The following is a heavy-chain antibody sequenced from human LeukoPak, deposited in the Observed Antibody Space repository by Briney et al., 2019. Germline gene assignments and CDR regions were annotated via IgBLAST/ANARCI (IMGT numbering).Heavy chain of an antibody. J-gene: IGHJ3*02. D-gene: IGHD2-2*01. Sequence: SVKVSCKASGGTFSSYAISWVRQAPGQGLEWMGGIIPNFGTANYAQKFQGRVTITADESTSTAYMELSSLRSEDTAVYYCARDRCSSTSCSLHDAFDIWGQGTMVTVSS. CDR1: GGTFSSYA. V-gene: IGHV1-69*13. CDR2: IIPNFGTA. CDR3: ARDRCSSTSCSLHDAFDI.